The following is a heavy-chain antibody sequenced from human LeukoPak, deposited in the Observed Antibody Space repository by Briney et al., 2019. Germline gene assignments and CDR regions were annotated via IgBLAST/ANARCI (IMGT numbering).Heavy chain of an antibody. D-gene: IGHD5-24*01. CDR3: ARDLAYNYGDPHYFDY. J-gene: IGHJ4*02. CDR2: ISPYNGNT. Sequence: VASVKVSCKASGYTFTSYGISWVRQAPGQGLEWMGWISPYNGNTNYAQKFQGRVTMTTDTSTSTAYKELRSLRSDDTAMYYCARDLAYNYGDPHYFDYWGQGALVTVSS. CDR1: GYTFTSYG. V-gene: IGHV1-18*01.